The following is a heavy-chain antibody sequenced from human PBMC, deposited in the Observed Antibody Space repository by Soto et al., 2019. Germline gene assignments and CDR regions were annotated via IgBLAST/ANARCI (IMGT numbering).Heavy chain of an antibody. J-gene: IGHJ4*02. CDR2: MYNTGST. Sequence: SETLSLTCTVSGGSISGYYWSWIRQPPGKGLEWIGYMYNTGSTVYNPSFKSRVTISVDTSKNQFSLKLSSVTAADTAVYYCARVSSSWGLVNYFDYWGQGTLVTVSS. V-gene: IGHV4-59*01. D-gene: IGHD6-13*01. CDR3: ARVSSSWGLVNYFDY. CDR1: GGSISGYY.